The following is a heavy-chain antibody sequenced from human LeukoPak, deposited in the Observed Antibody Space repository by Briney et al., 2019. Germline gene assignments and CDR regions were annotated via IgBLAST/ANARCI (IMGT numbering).Heavy chain of an antibody. Sequence: PGGSLRLSCAASGFTFSSYSMNWVRQAPGKGLEWVSVIYSGGSTYYADSAKGRFTISRDNSKNTLYLQMNSLRAEDTAVYYCAKDWLGMATIKAWGQGTLVTVSS. CDR3: AKDWLGMATIKA. CDR2: IYSGGST. CDR1: GFTFSSYS. J-gene: IGHJ4*02. D-gene: IGHD5-24*01. V-gene: IGHV3-66*01.